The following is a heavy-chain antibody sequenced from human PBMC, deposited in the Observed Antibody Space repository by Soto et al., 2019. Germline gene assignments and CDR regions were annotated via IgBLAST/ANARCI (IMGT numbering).Heavy chain of an antibody. J-gene: IGHJ4*02. D-gene: IGHD1-26*01. V-gene: IGHV1-69*13. CDR1: GGTFSSYA. Sequence: SSVKVSCKASGGTFSSYAISWVRQAPGQGLEWMGGIIPIFGTANYAQKFQGRVTITADESTSTAYMELSSLRSEDTAVYYCARGEAPLPEGGSPWEYYFDYWGQGTLVTVSS. CDR3: ARGEAPLPEGGSPWEYYFDY. CDR2: IIPIFGTA.